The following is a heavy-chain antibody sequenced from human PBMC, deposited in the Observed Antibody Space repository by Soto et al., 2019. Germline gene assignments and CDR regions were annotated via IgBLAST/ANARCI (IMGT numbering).Heavy chain of an antibody. CDR1: GGSISSGGYS. CDR3: ARVTAMVRGNRVNWFDP. D-gene: IGHD3-10*01. V-gene: IGHV4-30-2*01. CDR2: IYHSGST. J-gene: IGHJ5*02. Sequence: SETLSLTCAVSGGSISSGGYSWSWIRQPPGKGLEWIGYIYHSGSTYYNPSLKSRVTISVDRSKNQFSLKLSSVTAADTAVYYCARVTAMVRGNRVNWFDPWGQGTLVTVSS.